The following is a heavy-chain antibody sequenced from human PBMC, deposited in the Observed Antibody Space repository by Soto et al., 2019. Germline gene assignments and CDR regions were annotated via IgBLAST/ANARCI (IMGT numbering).Heavy chain of an antibody. CDR2: IYDTGST. V-gene: IGHV3-66*01. D-gene: IGHD1-20*01. CDR3: ARGGGGPIVYLGRGVRPQPKHMDI. Sequence: EGQLVESGGGLVQPGGSLRLSCAASGFTVSRSYMSWVRQAPGKGLEWVAVIYDTGSTYYADSVKGRFSISRDSFKNTVSLQNNPLRTRPTPVSYWARGGGGPIVYLGRGVRPQPKHMDIWGKGTTVIVSS. J-gene: IGHJ6*03. CDR1: GFTVSRSY.